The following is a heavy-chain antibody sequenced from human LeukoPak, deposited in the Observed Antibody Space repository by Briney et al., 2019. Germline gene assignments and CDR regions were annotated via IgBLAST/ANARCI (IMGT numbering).Heavy chain of an antibody. CDR1: GFTLSKPW. J-gene: IGHJ4*02. Sequence: GGSLRISCAASGFTLSKPWMHWVRQAPGKGLVWVSRVYIVWKTTTYADSVKGRLTISRDNAKNTLYLQMNSLSAEDTAVYYCARDYPPDWGQGTLVTVSA. CDR3: ARDYPPD. V-gene: IGHV3-74*01. CDR2: VYIVWKTT.